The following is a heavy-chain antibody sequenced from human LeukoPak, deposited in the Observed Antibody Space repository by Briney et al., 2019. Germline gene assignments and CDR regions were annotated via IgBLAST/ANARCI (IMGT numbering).Heavy chain of an antibody. CDR2: VTGSGGST. V-gene: IGHV3-23*01. CDR1: GFTLSSYA. D-gene: IGHD4-11*01. CDR3: AKGTSRGVTTALDN. Sequence: GGSLRLSCAASGFTLSSYAMSWVRQAPGKGLEWVSAVTGSGGSTYYADFVKGRFTISRDNSKNTLYLQMNSLTAEDTAEYYCAKGTSRGVTTALDNWGQGTLVTASS. J-gene: IGHJ4*02.